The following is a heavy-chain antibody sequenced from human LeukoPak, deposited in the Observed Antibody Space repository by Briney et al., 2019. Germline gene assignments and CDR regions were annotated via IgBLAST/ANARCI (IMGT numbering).Heavy chain of an antibody. CDR1: GGSFSGYY. CDR3: ARDAYYYDSSGYLGVDY. J-gene: IGHJ4*02. D-gene: IGHD3-22*01. CDR2: INHSGST. V-gene: IGHV4-34*01. Sequence: KPSETLSLTCAVYGGSFSGYYWSWIRQPPGKGLEGIGEINHSGSTNYHPSLKRRVTISVDTSKNQFSLKLSSVTAADTAVYYCARDAYYYDSSGYLGVDYWGQGTLVTVSS.